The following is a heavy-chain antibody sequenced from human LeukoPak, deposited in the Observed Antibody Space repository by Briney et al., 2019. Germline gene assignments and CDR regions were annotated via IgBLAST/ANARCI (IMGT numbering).Heavy chain of an antibody. CDR3: ARDQGGGSYRHAFDM. D-gene: IGHD1-26*01. V-gene: IGHV3-21*01. Sequence: GGSLRLSCAASGFTFSSYSMNWVRQAPGKGLEWVSSISSSSSYIYYADSVKGRFTISRDNAKNSLYLQMNSLRAEDTAVYYCARDQGGGSYRHAFDMWGQGTMVTVSS. CDR2: ISSSSSYI. J-gene: IGHJ3*02. CDR1: GFTFSSYS.